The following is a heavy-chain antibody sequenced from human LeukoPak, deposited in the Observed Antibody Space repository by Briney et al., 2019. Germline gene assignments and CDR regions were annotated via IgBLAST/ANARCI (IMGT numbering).Heavy chain of an antibody. CDR2: ISGSGGST. CDR3: AKVNYGDHDY. CDR1: GFTFSSYA. J-gene: IGHJ4*02. Sequence: PGGSLILSCAASGFTFSSYAMSWVRQAPGKGLVLVSAISGSGGSTYYADSVKGRFTTSTDNSKNTLYLQMNSLRAEDTAVYYCAKVNYGDHDYWGQGTLVTVSS. D-gene: IGHD4-17*01. V-gene: IGHV3-23*01.